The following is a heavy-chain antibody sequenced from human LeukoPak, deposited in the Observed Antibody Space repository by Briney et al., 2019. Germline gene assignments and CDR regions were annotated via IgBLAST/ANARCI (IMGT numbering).Heavy chain of an antibody. D-gene: IGHD3-22*01. Sequence: GESLKISCKASGYTFTSYGISWVRQAPGQGLEWMGWISAYNGNTNYAQKLQGRVTMTTDTSTSTAYMELRSLRSDDTAVYYCARSVPMYYYDSSGSVFDYWGQGTLVTVSS. V-gene: IGHV1-18*01. J-gene: IGHJ4*02. CDR3: ARSVPMYYYDSSGSVFDY. CDR1: GYTFTSYG. CDR2: ISAYNGNT.